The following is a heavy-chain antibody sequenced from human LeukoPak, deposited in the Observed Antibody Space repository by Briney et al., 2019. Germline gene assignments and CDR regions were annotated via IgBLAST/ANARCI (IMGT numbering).Heavy chain of an antibody. D-gene: IGHD3-22*01. V-gene: IGHV4-30-2*01. J-gene: IGHJ3*02. Sequence: PSETLSLTCTVSGGSISSGGYYWSWIRQPPGKGLEWIGYIYHSGSTYYNPSLKSRVTISVDRSKNQFSLKLSFVTAADTALYYCARDPPRMYYYDGSGSVDAFDIWGQGTMVTVSS. CDR2: IYHSGST. CDR1: GGSISSGGYY. CDR3: ARDPPRMYYYDGSGSVDAFDI.